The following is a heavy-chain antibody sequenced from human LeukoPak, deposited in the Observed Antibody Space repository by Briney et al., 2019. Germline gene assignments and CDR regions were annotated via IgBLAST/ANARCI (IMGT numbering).Heavy chain of an antibody. V-gene: IGHV4-59*01. CDR3: GGSAPVPYY. CDR2: RHYRGIT. J-gene: IGHJ4*01. CDR1: GGSMNNYS. Sequence: PGTPSLTRTVSGGSMNNYSWSWVRPPPRERLEWVGYRHYRGITDYNPSLRSRVTISLDTSKNQLSLMLTSATDADTAVYFSGGSAPVPYYWGHGALVTVSA. D-gene: IGHD3-16*01.